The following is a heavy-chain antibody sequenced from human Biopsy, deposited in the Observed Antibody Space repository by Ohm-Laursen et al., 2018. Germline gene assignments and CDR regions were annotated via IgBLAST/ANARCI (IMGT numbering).Heavy chain of an antibody. CDR2: IYYSGTT. CDR1: GGSISSDY. CDR3: ARATNSTGWPYYYFYGMDV. V-gene: IGHV4-59*01. J-gene: IGHJ6*02. Sequence: GTLSLTCTVSGGSISSDYWSWIRQTPGKGLEWIGYIYYSGTTDCSPSLKSRVTISIDKSKNQFSLRLNSVTAADTAVYYCARATNSTGWPYYYFYGMDVWGQGTTVTVSS. D-gene: IGHD2/OR15-2a*01.